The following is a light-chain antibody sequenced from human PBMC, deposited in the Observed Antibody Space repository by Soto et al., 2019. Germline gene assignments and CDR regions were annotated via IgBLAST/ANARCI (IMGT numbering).Light chain of an antibody. CDR3: SSYTSSSIPYV. Sequence: QSALTQPASVSGSPGQSITISCNGTSSDVGGYNYVSWYQQHPGKAPKLMIYDVSNRPSGVSNRFSGSKSGNTASLTISGLQAEDEADYYCSSYTSSSIPYVFGTGTKVTVL. CDR2: DVS. J-gene: IGLJ1*01. V-gene: IGLV2-14*01. CDR1: SSDVGGYNY.